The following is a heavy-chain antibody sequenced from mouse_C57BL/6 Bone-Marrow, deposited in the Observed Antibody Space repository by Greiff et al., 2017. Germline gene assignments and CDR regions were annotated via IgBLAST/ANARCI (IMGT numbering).Heavy chain of an antibody. D-gene: IGHD1-1*01. CDR1: GYTFTDYN. V-gene: IGHV1-22*01. CDR3: ATHYYGSRRRYFDV. CDR2: INPNNGGT. J-gene: IGHJ1*03. Sequence: EVQLQQSGPELVKPGASVKMSCKASGYTFTDYNMHWVKQSHGKSLEWIGYINPNNGGTSYNQKFKGKATLTVNKSSSTAYMELRSLTSEDSAVYYCATHYYGSRRRYFDVWGTGTTVTVSS.